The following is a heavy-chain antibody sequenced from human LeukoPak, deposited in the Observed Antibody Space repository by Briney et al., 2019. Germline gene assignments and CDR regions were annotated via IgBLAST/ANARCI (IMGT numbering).Heavy chain of an antibody. J-gene: IGHJ6*02. D-gene: IGHD3-10*01. CDR3: ARVKSGSQAGYGMDV. Sequence: GGSLRLSCAASGFTVSSNYMSWVRQAPGKGLEWVSVIYSGGSTYYADSVKGRFTISRDNSKNTLYLQMNSLRAEDTAVYYCARVKSGSQAGYGMDVWGQGTTVTVSS. CDR2: IYSGGST. CDR1: GFTVSSNY. V-gene: IGHV3-53*01.